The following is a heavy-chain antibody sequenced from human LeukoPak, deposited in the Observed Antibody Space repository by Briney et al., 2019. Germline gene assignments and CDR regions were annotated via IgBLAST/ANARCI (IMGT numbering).Heavy chain of an antibody. D-gene: IGHD3-22*01. CDR2: ISYDGSNK. CDR1: GFTFSSYA. Sequence: PGGSLRLSCAASGFTFSSYAMHWVRQAPGKGLEWVAVISYDGSNKYYADSVKGRFTIPRDNSKNTLYLQMNSLRAEDTAVYYCARSYYEYYYDSSGYYRPYFDYWGQGTLVTVSS. J-gene: IGHJ4*02. V-gene: IGHV3-30*04. CDR3: ARSYYEYYYDSSGYYRPYFDY.